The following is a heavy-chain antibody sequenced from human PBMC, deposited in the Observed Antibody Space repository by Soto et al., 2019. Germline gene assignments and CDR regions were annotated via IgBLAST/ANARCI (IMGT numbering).Heavy chain of an antibody. CDR3: ARQLERRVGAASH. J-gene: IGHJ1*01. CDR1: GFFLTDYF. V-gene: IGHV3-11*01. Sequence: XGSLRLSCSTAGFFLTDYFMSWIRQAPGKGLDWVSYISPSGDVTHYADSVKGRFTISRDNTKNSLFLQMSSLRDDDTAVYYCARQLERRVGAASHWGQGSRVTVSS. CDR2: ISPSGDVT. D-gene: IGHD1-26*01.